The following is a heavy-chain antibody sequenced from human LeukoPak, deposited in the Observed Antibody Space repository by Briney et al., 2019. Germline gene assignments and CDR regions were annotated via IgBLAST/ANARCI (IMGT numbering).Heavy chain of an antibody. Sequence: GGSLRLSCAASGFTFSSYAMSWVRQAPGKGLEWVSAISGSGGSTYYADSVKGRFTISRDNSKNTLYLQMNSLRAEDTAVYYCAKSEGYYGSGSYYNVSPYHWGQGTLVTVSS. CDR3: AKSEGYYGSGSYYNVSPYH. CDR2: ISGSGGST. V-gene: IGHV3-23*01. D-gene: IGHD3-10*01. CDR1: GFTFSSYA. J-gene: IGHJ5*02.